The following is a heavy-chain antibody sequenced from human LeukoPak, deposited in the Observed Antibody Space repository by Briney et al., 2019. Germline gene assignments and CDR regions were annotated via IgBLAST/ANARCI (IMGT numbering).Heavy chain of an antibody. CDR2: ITGPGEGT. CDR3: AKRMYGWYQIDY. V-gene: IGHV3-23*01. J-gene: IGHJ4*02. D-gene: IGHD6-19*01. Sequence: TGGSLRLSCAASGFSFSDYAMSWVSQAPGKGLEWVSAITGPGEGTWYADSVQGRFTTSRDNSKNTLYLQMNSLRAEDTAVYFCAKRMYGWYQIDYWGQGTLVTVSS. CDR1: GFSFSDYA.